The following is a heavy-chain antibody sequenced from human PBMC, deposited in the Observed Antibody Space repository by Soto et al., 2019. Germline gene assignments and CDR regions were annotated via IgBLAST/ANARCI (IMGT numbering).Heavy chain of an antibody. CDR3: ARGGARWPGYFDS. J-gene: IGHJ4*02. D-gene: IGHD2-15*01. CDR1: GGSFSGYY. CDR2: XXYRWXS. V-gene: IGHV4-34*10. Sequence: SETLSLTCAGYGGSFSGYYCSWIRQSPEKGLXWIXXXXYRWXSXXXXXRQSRLSMSLDTSKNQFSLKMRSVTAADTAVYYCARGGARWPGYFDSWGQGALVTVS.